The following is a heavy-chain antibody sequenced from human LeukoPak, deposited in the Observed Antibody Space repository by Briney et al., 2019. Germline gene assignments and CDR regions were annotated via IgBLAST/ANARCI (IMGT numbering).Heavy chain of an antibody. CDR2: ISDTGGRT. V-gene: IGHV3-23*01. CDR1: GFSFSDSA. CDR3: AKGGQDFDFWRFDL. D-gene: IGHD3-3*01. Sequence: PGWALRLSCASSGFSFSDSAVSWVRHSPGEGLKWVSSISDTGGRTYYADSVKGRITITRDNSRNTVNLQMNGLRADDTARYYCAKGGQDFDFWRFDLWGQGILVIVSS. J-gene: IGHJ5*02.